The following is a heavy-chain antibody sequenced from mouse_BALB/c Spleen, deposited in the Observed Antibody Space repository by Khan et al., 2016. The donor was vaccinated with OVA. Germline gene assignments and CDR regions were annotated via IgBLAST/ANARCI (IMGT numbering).Heavy chain of an antibody. V-gene: IGHV3-2*02. CDR3: ARTARIKY. J-gene: IGHJ2*01. CDR2: ISYSGST. D-gene: IGHD1-2*01. Sequence: EVQLQESGPGLVKPSQSLSLTCTVTGYSITSGYGWNWIRQFPGNKLEWMGYISYSGSTNYNPSLKSRIPITRDTTKNQFFLQLNSVTTEDTATYYCARTARIKYWGQGTTLTVSS. CDR1: GYSITSGYG.